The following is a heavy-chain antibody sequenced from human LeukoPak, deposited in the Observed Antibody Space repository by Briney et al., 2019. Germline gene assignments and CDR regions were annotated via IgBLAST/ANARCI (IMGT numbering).Heavy chain of an antibody. CDR2: IYTSGST. J-gene: IGHJ6*02. CDR3: ARDFRVVVTPYYYYGMDV. Sequence: SETLSLTCTVSGGSISSYYWSWIRQPAGKGLELIGRIYTSGSTNSNPSPNRRIPITIATSKNKFPLMLSSVAAADTAVYYCARDFRVVVTPYYYYGMDVWGQGTTVTVCS. V-gene: IGHV4-4*07. D-gene: IGHD3-22*01. CDR1: GGSISSYY.